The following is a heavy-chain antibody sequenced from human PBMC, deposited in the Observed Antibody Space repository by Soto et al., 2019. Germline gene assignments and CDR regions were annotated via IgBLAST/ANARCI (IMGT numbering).Heavy chain of an antibody. CDR2: TSGSGGST. J-gene: IGHJ6*02. Sequence: EVQLLESGGGLVQPGGSLRLSCAASGFTFSRHAMTWVRQAPGKGLEWVSVTSGSGGSTYYADSVKGRFTISRDNSKNTVYLHMNILRAEKTAVYDGAKAGSCSASYQEDDYSGMDVWGQGTMVTVSS. CDR1: GFTFSRHA. CDR3: AKAGSCSASYQEDDYSGMDV. V-gene: IGHV3-23*01. D-gene: IGHD2-15*01.